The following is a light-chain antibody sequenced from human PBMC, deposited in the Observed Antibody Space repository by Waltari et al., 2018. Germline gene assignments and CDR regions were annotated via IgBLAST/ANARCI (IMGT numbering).Light chain of an antibody. Sequence: QSALTQPASVSGSPGHSITISCTGTSRDVGASDYVSWYQQYPGKAPKLMIFEVSNRPSGASIRFSGSKSGNTASLTISGLLPEDEADYYCSSFTTSSTQVFGTGTKVTVL. CDR2: EVS. J-gene: IGLJ1*01. V-gene: IGLV2-14*01. CDR3: SSFTTSSTQV. CDR1: SRDVGASDY.